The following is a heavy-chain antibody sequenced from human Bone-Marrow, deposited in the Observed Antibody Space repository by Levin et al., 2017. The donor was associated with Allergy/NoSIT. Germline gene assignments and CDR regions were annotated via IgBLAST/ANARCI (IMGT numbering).Heavy chain of an antibody. D-gene: IGHD1-26*01. V-gene: IGHV5-51*03. Sequence: GASVKVSCKGSGYTFSKYWIGWVRQMPGKGLEWMGTIYPADSDTRFSPSFQGQVTMSADTSTNTAFLQWNSLKASDTAIYYCARRQVDASGSAFFDFWGQGTLVTVSS. CDR3: ARRQVDASGSAFFDF. J-gene: IGHJ4*02. CDR1: GYTFSKYW. CDR2: IYPADSDT.